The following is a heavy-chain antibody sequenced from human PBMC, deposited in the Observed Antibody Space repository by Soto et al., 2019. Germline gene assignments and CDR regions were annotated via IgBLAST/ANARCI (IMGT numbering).Heavy chain of an antibody. V-gene: IGHV3-33*01. Sequence: GGSLRLSCAASGFTFSSYGMHWVRQAPGKGLEWVAVIWYDGSNKYYADSVKGRFTISRDNSKNTLYLQMNSLRAEDTAVYYCARGREYYDSSGYRDYFDYWGQGTLVTVSS. CDR2: IWYDGSNK. D-gene: IGHD3-22*01. CDR1: GFTFSSYG. J-gene: IGHJ4*02. CDR3: ARGREYYDSSGYRDYFDY.